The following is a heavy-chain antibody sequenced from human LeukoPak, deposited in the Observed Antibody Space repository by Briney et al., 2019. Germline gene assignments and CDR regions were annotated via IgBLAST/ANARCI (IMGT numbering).Heavy chain of an antibody. CDR3: ARDSREYQLLRAGGYYYYYMDV. Sequence: GGSLRLSCEASGFTFDDYVMSWVRQAPGKGLEWVSVINWNGGSKDYADSVRGRFTVSRDNARNSLYLQMDSLRAEDTALYYCARDSREYQLLRAGGYYYYYMDVWGKGTTVTVSS. D-gene: IGHD2-2*01. J-gene: IGHJ6*03. V-gene: IGHV3-20*04. CDR2: INWNGGSK. CDR1: GFTFDDYV.